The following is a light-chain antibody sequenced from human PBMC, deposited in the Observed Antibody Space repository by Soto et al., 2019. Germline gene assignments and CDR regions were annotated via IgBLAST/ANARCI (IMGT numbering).Light chain of an antibody. CDR2: DSS. V-gene: IGKV3-11*01. CDR1: QSVANY. Sequence: EVVLTQSPATLSLSPGERATLSCRASQSVANYIAWYQKRPGQSPRLLIYDSSNRATGIPARSTGSGSGTDFTLTISSLEPEDFAVYYCQQRGSWPPLTFGGGTNVEIK. CDR3: QQRGSWPPLT. J-gene: IGKJ4*01.